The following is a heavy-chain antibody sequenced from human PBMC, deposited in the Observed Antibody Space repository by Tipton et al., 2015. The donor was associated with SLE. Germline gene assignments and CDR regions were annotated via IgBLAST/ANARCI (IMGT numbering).Heavy chain of an antibody. Sequence: TLSLTCTVSGGSINNNYWSWIRQPPGKGLEWIGYIYINGSTNYNPSLKSRVTISGDTSKNQFSLNLSSVTAADTAVYYCARAVTVWGQGTLVTVSS. J-gene: IGHJ4*02. CDR3: ARAVTV. CDR1: GGSINNNY. V-gene: IGHV4-59*01. D-gene: IGHD5-18*01. CDR2: IYINGST.